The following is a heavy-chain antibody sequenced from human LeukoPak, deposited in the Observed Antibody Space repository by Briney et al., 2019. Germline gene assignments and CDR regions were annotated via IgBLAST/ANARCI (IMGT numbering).Heavy chain of an antibody. V-gene: IGHV3-48*02. D-gene: IGHD2-15*01. CDR3: ARDRTDRYCSGGSCHPRAFDI. J-gene: IGHJ3*02. CDR1: GFTFNSYS. Sequence: GGSLRLSCAASGFTFNSYSMNWVRQAPGRGLEWVAYIRSSGSPIHYADSVKGRFTISRDNANNLLYLQMNSLRDGDTAVYYCARDRTDRYCSGGSCHPRAFDIWGQGTMVTVSS. CDR2: IRSSGSPI.